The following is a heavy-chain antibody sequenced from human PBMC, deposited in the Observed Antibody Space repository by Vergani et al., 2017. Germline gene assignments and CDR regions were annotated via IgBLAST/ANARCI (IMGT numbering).Heavy chain of an antibody. Sequence: QITLKESGPTLVKPTQTLTLTCTFSGFSLSTSGVGVGWIRQPPGKALEWLALIYWDDDERYSPSLKSRLTITKDTSKNQVVLTMTNMDPVDTATYYCARYYGDYVTNWFDPWGQGTLVTVSS. CDR3: ARYYGDYVTNWFDP. J-gene: IGHJ5*02. CDR1: GFSLSTSGVG. D-gene: IGHD4-17*01. CDR2: IYWDDDE. V-gene: IGHV2-5*02.